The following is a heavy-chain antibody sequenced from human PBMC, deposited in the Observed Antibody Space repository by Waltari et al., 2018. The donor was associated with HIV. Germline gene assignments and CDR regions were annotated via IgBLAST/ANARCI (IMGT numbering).Heavy chain of an antibody. J-gene: IGHJ4*02. CDR1: GFTFADYA. Sequence: EVKLVESGGGLVQPGRSLRLSCEVSGFTFADYAMHWVRQAPVKGRGWGSRVSLISVVIGYADLVKSRFTSSRDNAKNSLYLQMNRLRSEDTAFYYCARRAFQGGSLTDWGQGTLVTVSS. V-gene: IGHV3-9*01. CDR2: VSLISVVI. D-gene: IGHD3-16*01. CDR3: ARRAFQGGSLTD.